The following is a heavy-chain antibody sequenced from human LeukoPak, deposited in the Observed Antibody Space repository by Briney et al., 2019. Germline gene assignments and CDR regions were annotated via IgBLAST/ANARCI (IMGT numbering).Heavy chain of an antibody. J-gene: IGHJ4*02. CDR3: ARGGGNYYDSSGYLLPYDY. V-gene: IGHV1-69*06. CDR2: IIPLFGTA. CDR1: GDTFRSYA. Sequence: SVKVSCKASGDTFRSYAISWVRQAPGQGLEWMGGIIPLFGTANYAQKFQDRVTITADKSTSTAYMELSSLRSEDTAVYYCARGGGNYYDSSGYLLPYDYWGQGTLVTVSS. D-gene: IGHD3-22*01.